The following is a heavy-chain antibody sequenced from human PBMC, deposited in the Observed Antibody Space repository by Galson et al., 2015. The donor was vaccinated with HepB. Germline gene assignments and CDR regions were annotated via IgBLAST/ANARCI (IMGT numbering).Heavy chain of an antibody. CDR2: IIPIFGTA. CDR1: GGTFSSYA. V-gene: IGHV1-69*13. Sequence: SVKVSCKASGGTFSSYAISWVRQAPGQGLEWMGGIIPIFGTANYAQKFQGRVTITADESTSTAYMELSSLRSEDTAVYYCARGIAAAGTGNGYYYYDYMDVWGKGTTVTVSS. J-gene: IGHJ6*03. CDR3: ARGIAAAGTGNGYYYYDYMDV. D-gene: IGHD6-13*01.